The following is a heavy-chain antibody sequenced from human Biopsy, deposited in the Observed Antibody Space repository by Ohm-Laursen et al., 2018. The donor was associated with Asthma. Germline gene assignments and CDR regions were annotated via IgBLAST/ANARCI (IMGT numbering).Heavy chain of an antibody. D-gene: IGHD2-15*01. CDR2: VTHSGST. CDR3: AGFCSGGNCPDH. CDR1: GGSFSSNY. J-gene: IGHJ4*02. Sequence: SETLSLTCAVYGGSFSSNYWSWIRQTPGRGLEWIGEVTHSGSTYSNPSLKSRVTISVDTSKKQISLRLSSVIAADTAVYYCAGFCSGGNCPDHWGQGTLVTVSS. V-gene: IGHV4-34*01.